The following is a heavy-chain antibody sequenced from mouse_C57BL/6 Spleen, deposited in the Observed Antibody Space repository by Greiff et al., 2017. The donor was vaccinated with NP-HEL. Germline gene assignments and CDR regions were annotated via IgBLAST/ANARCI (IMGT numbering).Heavy chain of an antibody. J-gene: IGHJ4*01. CDR2: IYPGDGDT. CDR1: GYAFSSYW. Sequence: QVQLQQSGAELVKPGASVKISCKASGYAFSSYWMHWVKQRPGKGLEWIGLIYPGDGDTNYNGKFKGKATLTADKSSSTAYMQLSSLTSEDAAVYYCARNGYDYAIDYWGQGTSVTVSS. V-gene: IGHV1-80*01. D-gene: IGHD2-2*01. CDR3: ARNGYDYAIDY.